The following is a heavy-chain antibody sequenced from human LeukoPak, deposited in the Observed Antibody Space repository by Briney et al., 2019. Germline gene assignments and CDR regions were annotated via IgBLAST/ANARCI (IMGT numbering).Heavy chain of an antibody. CDR3: ARDSTGITTYDSYFDY. CDR2: ISTSSSYI. Sequence: GGSLRLSCAVSGFTFSRNSMNWVRQAPGKGLEWVSSISTSSSYIYYADSVKGRFTISRDNAKNSLYLQMKSLRAEDTAVYYCARDSTGITTYDSYFDYWGQGTLVTVSS. V-gene: IGHV3-21*06. CDR1: GFTFSRNS. D-gene: IGHD3-22*01. J-gene: IGHJ4*02.